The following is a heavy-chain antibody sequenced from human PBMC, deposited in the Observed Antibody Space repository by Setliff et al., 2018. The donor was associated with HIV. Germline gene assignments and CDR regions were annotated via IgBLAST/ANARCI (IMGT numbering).Heavy chain of an antibody. V-gene: IGHV4-34*01. CDR3: ARVRRDGNSFDD. Sequence: SETLSLTCAVYGGSISDYNWRWIRQPPGKGLEWIGEISYSGSTVYNPSLRSRVTISLDTSKNQFSLKLSSVTAADTAVYFCARVRRDGNSFDDWGQGTLVTVSS. D-gene: IGHD4-4*01. J-gene: IGHJ4*02. CDR2: ISYSGST. CDR1: GGSISDYN.